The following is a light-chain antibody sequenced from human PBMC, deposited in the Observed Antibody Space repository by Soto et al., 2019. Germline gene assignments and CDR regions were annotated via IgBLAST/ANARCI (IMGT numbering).Light chain of an antibody. Sequence: SYELTQPPSVSVSPGQTASITGSGDKLGDKYACWYQQKPGQSPVLVIYQDNKRPSGIPERFSGSNSGNTATLTISGTQAMDEADYYCQAWDSSTGVVFGGGTKVTVL. J-gene: IGLJ2*01. CDR2: QDN. V-gene: IGLV3-1*01. CDR3: QAWDSSTGVV. CDR1: KLGDKY.